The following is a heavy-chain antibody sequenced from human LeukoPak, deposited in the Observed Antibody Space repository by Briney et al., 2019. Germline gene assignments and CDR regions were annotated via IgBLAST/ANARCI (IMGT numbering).Heavy chain of an antibody. CDR3: ARGDSSGYHGDYFDF. D-gene: IGHD3-22*01. CDR1: GGSISNYY. J-gene: IGHJ4*02. V-gene: IGHV4-59*01. Sequence: PSETLSLTCTVSGGSISNYYWSWIRQPPGKGLEWIGYIYYSGSTNYNPSLKSRVTISVDTSKNQFSLKLSSVTAADTAVYYCARGDSSGYHGDYFDFWGQGTLVTVSS. CDR2: IYYSGST.